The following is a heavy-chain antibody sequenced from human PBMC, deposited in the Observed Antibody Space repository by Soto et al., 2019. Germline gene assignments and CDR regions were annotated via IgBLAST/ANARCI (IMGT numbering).Heavy chain of an antibody. J-gene: IGHJ4*02. CDR3: ARQSRGDGYKRSL. CDR1: GGSVSSASYY. D-gene: IGHD5-18*01. Sequence: QVQLQESGPGLVKPSETLSLTCSVSGGSVSSASYYWSWIRQPPGKGLEWIAYIYSGGNTNYNPSLKSRLTLSVDTSKNQFSLKLTSVTAADTAVYYCARQSRGDGYKRSLWGLGTLVTVSS. V-gene: IGHV4-61*01. CDR2: IYSGGNT.